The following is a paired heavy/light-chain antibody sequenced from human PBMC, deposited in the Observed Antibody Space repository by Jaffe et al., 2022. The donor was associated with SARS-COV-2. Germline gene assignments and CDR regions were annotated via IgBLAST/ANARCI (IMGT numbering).Heavy chain of an antibody. CDR2: ISRTGTDS. Sequence: EVQLVESGGGLVQPGGSLRLSCAASGVTFSSFAMSWVRQAPGKGLEWVSIISRTGTDSYYADSGKGRFTISRDTSRNMLYLQMNSLRPEDTALYYCAKGRPNSGSTDAFDIWGQGTMVTVSS. J-gene: IGHJ3*02. CDR3: AKGRPNSGSTDAFDI. D-gene: IGHD1-26*01. CDR1: GVTFSSFA. V-gene: IGHV3-23*04.
Light chain of an antibody. J-gene: IGKJ1*01. CDR3: QQSNIGDTWM. CDR1: QSVGTW. V-gene: IGKV1-5*03. Sequence: DIQVTQSPSTLSASVGDRVTITCRASQSVGTWLAWYQQKPGKAPKLLIYRASSLESGVPSRFSGSGSGTEFTLIISSLQPDDFATYYCQQSNIGDTWMFGQGTKVEIK. CDR2: RAS.